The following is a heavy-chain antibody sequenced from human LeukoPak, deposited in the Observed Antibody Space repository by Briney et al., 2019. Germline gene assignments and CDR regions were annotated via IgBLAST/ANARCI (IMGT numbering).Heavy chain of an antibody. J-gene: IGHJ4*02. V-gene: IGHV1-8*01. D-gene: IGHD1-26*01. CDR3: ARDRVGATDFDY. CDR2: MNPNSGNT. CDR1: GYTFTSYD. Sequence: ASVKVSCKASGYTFTSYDINWVRQATGQGLEWMGWMNPNSGNTGYAQKFQGRVTMTRNTSISTAYTELSSLRSEDTAVYYCARDRVGATDFDYWGQGTLVTVSS.